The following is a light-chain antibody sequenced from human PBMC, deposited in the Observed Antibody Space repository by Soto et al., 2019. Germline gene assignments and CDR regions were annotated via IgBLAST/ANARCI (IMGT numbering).Light chain of an antibody. CDR2: AAS. CDR1: QGINTF. V-gene: IGKV1-9*01. Sequence: IQLTQSPSSLSASVGDRVTITCRASQGINTFLAWYQQKAGKAPKLLIYAASTLQSGVPSRFRGSGSATDFTPTISSLQSEEFLTHYCEQLNSYPITFGQGTRLESK. CDR3: EQLNSYPIT. J-gene: IGKJ5*01.